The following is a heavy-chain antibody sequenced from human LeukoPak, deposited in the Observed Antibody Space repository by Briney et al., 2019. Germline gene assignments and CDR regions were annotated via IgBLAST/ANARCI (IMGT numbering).Heavy chain of an antibody. V-gene: IGHV3-23*01. CDR3: AKEVRNSWYGSWFDP. CDR1: GFAFSRLA. J-gene: IGHJ5*02. Sequence: AGGSLRLSCAASGFAFSRLAMSWVRQAPGKGLEWVATISASGAYYADPVKGRFTISRDNSKNTLYLQMNSLRAEDTAVYYCAKEVRNSWYGSWFDPWGQGTLVTVSS. D-gene: IGHD6-13*01. CDR2: ISASGA.